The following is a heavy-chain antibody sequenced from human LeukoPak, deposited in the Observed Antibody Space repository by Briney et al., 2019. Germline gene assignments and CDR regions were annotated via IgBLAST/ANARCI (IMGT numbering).Heavy chain of an antibody. Sequence: SVKVSCKASGGTFSSYAISWVRQAPGQGLEWMGGIIPIFGTANYAQKFQGRVTITADKSTSTAYMELSSLRSEDTAVYYCARAVAAEDYVWGSYHYWGQGTLVTVSS. CDR2: IIPIFGTA. V-gene: IGHV1-69*06. CDR1: GGTFSSYA. D-gene: IGHD3-16*02. CDR3: ARAVAAEDYVWGSYHY. J-gene: IGHJ4*02.